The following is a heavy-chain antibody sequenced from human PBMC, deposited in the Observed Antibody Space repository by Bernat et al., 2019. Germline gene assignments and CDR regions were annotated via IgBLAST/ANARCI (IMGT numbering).Heavy chain of an antibody. CDR2: IWYDGSNK. CDR3: ARGTWYSSSWYPSS. D-gene: IGHD6-13*01. V-gene: IGHV3-33*01. CDR1: GITFSSYG. J-gene: IGHJ5*02. Sequence: QVQLVESGGGVVQPGRSLRLSCAASGITFSSYGMHWVRQAPGKGLEWVAVIWYDGSNKYYADSVKGRFTISRDKSKNTLYLQMNSLRAEDTAVYYCARGTWYSSSWYPSSWGQGTLVTVSS.